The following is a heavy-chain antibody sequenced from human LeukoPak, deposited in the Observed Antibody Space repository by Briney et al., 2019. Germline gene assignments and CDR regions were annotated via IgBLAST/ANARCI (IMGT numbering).Heavy chain of an antibody. V-gene: IGHV4-34*01. Sequence: PSETLSLTCAVYGGSFSGYYWSWIRQPPGKGLEWIGEINHSGSTNYNPSLKSRVTISVDTSKNQFSLKLSSVTAADTAVYYCARGPNFTIYYLDYWGQGTLVTVSS. CDR3: ARGPNFTIYYLDY. CDR2: INHSGST. CDR1: GGSFSGYY. D-gene: IGHD3-3*01. J-gene: IGHJ4*02.